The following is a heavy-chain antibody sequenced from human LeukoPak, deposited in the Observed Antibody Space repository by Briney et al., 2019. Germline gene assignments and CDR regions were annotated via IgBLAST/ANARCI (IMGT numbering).Heavy chain of an antibody. V-gene: IGHV4-4*02. CDR2: VHLDGRT. CDR3: AREGGFYRPLDY. J-gene: IGHJ4*02. D-gene: IGHD3-3*01. Sequence: PSGTLSLICGVSGSSISSTNWWTWIRQPPGKGLEWIGEVHLDGRTNYNPSLESRLTMSVDLSENHISLKLTSVTAADTAVYYCAREGGFYRPLDYTGQGTLVTVSS. CDR1: GSSISSTNW.